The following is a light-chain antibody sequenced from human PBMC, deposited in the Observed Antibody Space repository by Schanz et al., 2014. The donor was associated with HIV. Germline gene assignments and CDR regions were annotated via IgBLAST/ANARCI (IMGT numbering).Light chain of an antibody. CDR2: EVN. Sequence: QSVLTQPPSASGSPGQSVTISCTGTSSDVGGYNYVSWYQHHPGKAPKLLISEVNKRPSGVPDRFSGSKSGNTASLTVSGLQAEDEADYYCCSYAGSSTLVVFGGGTKVTVL. J-gene: IGLJ2*01. CDR1: SSDVGGYNY. V-gene: IGLV2-8*01. CDR3: CSYAGSSTLVV.